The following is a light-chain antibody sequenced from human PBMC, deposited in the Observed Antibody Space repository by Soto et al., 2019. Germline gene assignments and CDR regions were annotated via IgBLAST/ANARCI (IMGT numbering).Light chain of an antibody. CDR2: GAS. J-gene: IGKJ1*01. CDR3: QQYDISPVWK. V-gene: IGKV3-20*01. CDR1: PTVTSTY. Sequence: IVLTQSPGTLSLSPGERATLSCRASPTVTSTYLAWYQQKPGQAPRLLIYGASSRATGIPDRFSGSGSGTACTHTISRAEPDDFAVYFGQQYDISPVWKFGRGTRVEMK.